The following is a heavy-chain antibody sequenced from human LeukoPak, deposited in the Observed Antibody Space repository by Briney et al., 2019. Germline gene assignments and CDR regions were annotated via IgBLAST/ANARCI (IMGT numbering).Heavy chain of an antibody. D-gene: IGHD3-16*01. V-gene: IGHV3-21*01. CDR3: TREGGFGS. CDR1: GFSFSLYS. Sequence: GGSLRLSCVASGFSFSLYSMNWVRQAPGKGLEWVSTISGDSSGNYIDYADSVKGRFTISRDNAKNSVFLQMNGLRDDDTAVYYCTREGGFGSWGQGTLVSVSS. J-gene: IGHJ5*01. CDR2: ISGDSSGNYI.